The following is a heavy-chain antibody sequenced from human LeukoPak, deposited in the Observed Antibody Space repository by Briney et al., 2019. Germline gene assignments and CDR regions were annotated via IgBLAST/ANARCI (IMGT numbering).Heavy chain of an antibody. Sequence: GGSLRLSCTASGFTFGVYAMSWVRQAPGKGLGWVGFIRSKAYGGTTEYAASVKGRFTISRDDSKSIAYLQMNSLKTEDTAVYYCTRDLRIDSNSWYDPYYYGMDVWGQGTTVTVSS. CDR3: TRDLRIDSNSWYDPYYYGMDV. CDR2: IRSKAYGGTT. D-gene: IGHD6-13*01. CDR1: GFTFGVYA. V-gene: IGHV3-49*04. J-gene: IGHJ6*02.